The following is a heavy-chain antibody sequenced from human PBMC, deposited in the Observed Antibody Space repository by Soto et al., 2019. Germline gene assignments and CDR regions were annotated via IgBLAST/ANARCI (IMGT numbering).Heavy chain of an antibody. V-gene: IGHV3-23*01. D-gene: IGHD3-22*01. CDR1: GFTFSNAW. J-gene: IGHJ4*02. CDR3: ANIGDYYDSSGYY. Sequence: PGGSLRLSCAASGFTFSNAWMSWVRQAPGKGLEWVSAISGSGGSTYYADSVKGRFTISRDNSKNTLYLQMNSLRAEDTAVYYCANIGDYYDSSGYYWGQGTLVTVSS. CDR2: ISGSGGST.